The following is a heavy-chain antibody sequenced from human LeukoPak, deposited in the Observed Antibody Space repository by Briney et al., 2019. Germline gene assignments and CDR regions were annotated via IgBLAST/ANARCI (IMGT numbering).Heavy chain of an antibody. D-gene: IGHD6-19*01. CDR3: ARRAVPGSNYFDY. Sequence: GGSLRLSCAASGFTFSDYYMSWIRQAPGKGLEWVSYISSSGSTIYYADSVKGRFTISRDNAKNSLYLQMNSLRDEDSAVYYCARRAVPGSNYFDYWGQGTLVTVSS. J-gene: IGHJ4*02. V-gene: IGHV3-11*04. CDR1: GFTFSDYY. CDR2: ISSSGSTI.